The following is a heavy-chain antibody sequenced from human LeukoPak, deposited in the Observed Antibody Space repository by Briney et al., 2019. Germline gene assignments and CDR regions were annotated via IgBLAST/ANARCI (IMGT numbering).Heavy chain of an antibody. V-gene: IGHV3-23*01. CDR2: IGASGGNT. Sequence: GGSLRLSCEASGFTFSIYAMKWVRQAPGKGLEWVSVIGASGGNTYYADSVKGRFTISRDNSKNTLYLQMDSLGAEDTAVYYCAKTGTGYYYMDVWGKGTTVTVSS. CDR3: AKTGTGYYYMDV. D-gene: IGHD1-1*01. J-gene: IGHJ6*03. CDR1: GFTFSIYA.